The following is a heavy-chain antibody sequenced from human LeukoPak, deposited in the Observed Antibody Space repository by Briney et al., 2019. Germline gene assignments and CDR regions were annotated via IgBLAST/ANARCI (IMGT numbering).Heavy chain of an antibody. V-gene: IGHV3-21*01. CDR1: GFTVSSNE. D-gene: IGHD1-14*01. Sequence: GGSLRLSCAASGFTVSSNEMSWVRQAPGKGLEWVSSISSSSSHIYYADSVKGRFTISRDNAKNSLYLQMNSLRAEDTAVYYCAREPGKIWGQGTMVTVSS. CDR2: ISSSSSHI. CDR3: AREPGKI. J-gene: IGHJ3*02.